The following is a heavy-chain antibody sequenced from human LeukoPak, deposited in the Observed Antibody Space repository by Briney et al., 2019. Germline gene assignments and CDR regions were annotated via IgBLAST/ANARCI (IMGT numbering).Heavy chain of an antibody. D-gene: IGHD3-3*01. CDR1: GYTFTSYY. V-gene: IGHV1-46*01. Sequence: ASVKVSCKASGYTFTSYYIHWVRQAPGQGLEWMGIIDPGGNNTNYAQKFQDRVTMTRDTSTSTVYMELSSLRSEDTAVYYCAREVSRVAPPRRYFDYWGQGTLVTVSS. J-gene: IGHJ4*02. CDR3: AREVSRVAPPRRYFDY. CDR2: IDPGGNNT.